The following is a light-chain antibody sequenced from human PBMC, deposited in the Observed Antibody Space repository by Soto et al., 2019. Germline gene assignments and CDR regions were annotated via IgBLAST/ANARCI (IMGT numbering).Light chain of an antibody. V-gene: IGLV2-14*01. J-gene: IGLJ1*01. Sequence: QAVVTQPASVSGSPGQSIAISCTGTSSDVGSHNHVSWYQQYPGKAPKLIIYEVSNRPSGVSARFSGSKFGSTASLTISGLQAEDEAEYYCNSLSAAGSSYVFGPGTKVTVL. CDR1: SSDVGSHNH. CDR3: NSLSAAGSSYV. CDR2: EVS.